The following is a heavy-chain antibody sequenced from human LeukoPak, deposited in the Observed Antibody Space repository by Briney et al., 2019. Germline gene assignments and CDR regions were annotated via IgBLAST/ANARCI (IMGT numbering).Heavy chain of an antibody. CDR1: ESTFSRFA. D-gene: IGHD6-6*01. CDR3: AKPSIPARPFLTYLYYYLDV. Sequence: GGSLRLSCVASESTFSRFAMSWVRQAPGRGLEWISSVSGTGDKTHYTDSVKGRFTISRDNSKNTLYLHMSALRAADTAVYYCAKPSIPARPFLTYLYYYLDVWGEGTTVIVSS. J-gene: IGHJ6*03. V-gene: IGHV3-23*01. CDR2: VSGTGDKT.